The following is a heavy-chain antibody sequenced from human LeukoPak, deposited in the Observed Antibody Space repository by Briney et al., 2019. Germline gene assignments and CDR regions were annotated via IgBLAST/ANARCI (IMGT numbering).Heavy chain of an antibody. V-gene: IGHV3-23*01. CDR1: GLTFSSYS. J-gene: IGHJ4*02. CDR3: AKDRNTDY. Sequence: GGSLRLSCAASGLTFSSYSMSWVRQAPGKGLEWVSAISGSGGITYYAYSVKGRFTISRDNSDNTLYLQMNRLRAEDTAVYDCAKDRNTDYWGQGTLVTASS. CDR2: ISGSGGIT.